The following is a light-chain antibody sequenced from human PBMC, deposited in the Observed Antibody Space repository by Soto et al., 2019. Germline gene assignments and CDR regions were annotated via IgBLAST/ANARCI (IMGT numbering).Light chain of an antibody. CDR3: QQAWT. CDR1: QSISSW. V-gene: IGKV1-5*03. Sequence: DIQMTQSPSTLSASVEDRVTITCRASQSISSWLAWYQQKPGKAPKLLIYKASSLESGVPSRFSGSGSGTEFTLTISSLQPDDFATYYCQQAWTFGQGTKVDIK. CDR2: KAS. J-gene: IGKJ1*01.